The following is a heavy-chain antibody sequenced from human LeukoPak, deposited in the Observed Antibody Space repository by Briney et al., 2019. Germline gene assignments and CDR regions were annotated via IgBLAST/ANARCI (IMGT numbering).Heavy chain of an antibody. CDR3: ARGGYYDFWSGYYLARRDYYFDY. D-gene: IGHD3-3*01. CDR2: IYTSGST. CDR1: GGSISSYY. V-gene: IGHV4-4*07. Sequence: PSETLSLTCTVSGGSISSYYWSWIRQPAGKGLEWIGRIYTSGSTNYNPSLKSRVTMSVDTSKNQFSLKLSSVTAADTAVYYCARGGYYDFWSGYYLARRDYYFDYWGQGTLVTVSS. J-gene: IGHJ4*02.